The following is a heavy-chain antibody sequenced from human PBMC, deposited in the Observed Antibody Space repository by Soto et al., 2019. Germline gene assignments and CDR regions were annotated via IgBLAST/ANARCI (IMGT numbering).Heavy chain of an antibody. CDR2: ISYDGSNK. CDR1: GFTFSSYA. J-gene: IGHJ4*02. Sequence: GGSLRLSCAASGFTFSSYAMHWVRQAPGKGLEWVAVISYDGSNKYYADSVKGRFTISRDNSKNTLYLQMNSLRAEDTAVYYCARGYLAAAGKLIYWGQGTLVTVSS. V-gene: IGHV3-30-3*01. CDR3: ARGYLAAAGKLIY. D-gene: IGHD6-13*01.